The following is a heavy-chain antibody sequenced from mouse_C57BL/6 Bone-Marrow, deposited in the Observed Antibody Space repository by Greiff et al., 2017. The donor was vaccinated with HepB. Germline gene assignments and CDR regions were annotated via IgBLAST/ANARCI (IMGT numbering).Heavy chain of an antibody. Sequence: VQLQESGAELVRPGTSVKVSCKASGYAFTNYLIEWVKQRPGQGLEWIGVINPGSGGTNYNEKFKGKATLTADKSSSTAYMQLSSLTSEDSAVYFCRQLRLRYAMDYWGQGTSVTVSS. V-gene: IGHV1-54*01. CDR1: GYAFTNYL. CDR2: INPGSGGT. J-gene: IGHJ4*01. D-gene: IGHD3-2*02. CDR3: RQLRLRYAMDY.